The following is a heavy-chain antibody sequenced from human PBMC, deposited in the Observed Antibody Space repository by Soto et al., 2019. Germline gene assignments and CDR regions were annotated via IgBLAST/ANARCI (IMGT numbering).Heavy chain of an antibody. V-gene: IGHV3-33*01. CDR2: IWYDGSNK. J-gene: IGHJ6*02. Sequence: QVQLVESGGGVVQPGRSLRLSCAASGFTFSSYGMHWVRQAPGKGLEWVAVIWYDGSNKYYADSVKGRFTISRDNSKNTLYLQMNSQRAEDTAVYYCASGNGYDQNYYYGMDVWGQGTTVTVSS. CDR1: GFTFSSYG. D-gene: IGHD5-12*01. CDR3: ASGNGYDQNYYYGMDV.